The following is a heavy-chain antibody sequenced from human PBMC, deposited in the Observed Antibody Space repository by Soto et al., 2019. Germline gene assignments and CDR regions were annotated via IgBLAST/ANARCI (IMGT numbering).Heavy chain of an antibody. CDR3: ARVNVLRFLEWPRGMDV. D-gene: IGHD3-3*01. V-gene: IGHV4-59*01. Sequence: SETLSLTCTVSGGSISIYYWRWIRHPPGKGLEWIGYIYYSGSTNYNPSLKSRVTISVDTSKNQFSLKLSSVTAADTAVYYCARVNVLRFLEWPRGMDVWGQGTTVTVSS. CDR2: IYYSGST. J-gene: IGHJ6*02. CDR1: GGSISIYY.